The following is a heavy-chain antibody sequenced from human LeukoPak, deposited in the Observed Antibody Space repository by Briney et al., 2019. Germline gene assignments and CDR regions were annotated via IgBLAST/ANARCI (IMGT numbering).Heavy chain of an antibody. CDR1: GYSFTNYW. D-gene: IGHD3-16*01. V-gene: IGHV5-51*01. CDR2: IYPGDSAT. J-gene: IGHJ4*02. CDR3: ARVSYDYIWGIIYYFDY. Sequence: GESLKISCKGSGYSFTNYWIGWVRQMPGKGLEWMGIIYPGDSATRYSPSFQGQVTISADKSISTAYLQWSSLKASDTAMFYCARVSYDYIWGIIYYFDYWGQGTLVTVSS.